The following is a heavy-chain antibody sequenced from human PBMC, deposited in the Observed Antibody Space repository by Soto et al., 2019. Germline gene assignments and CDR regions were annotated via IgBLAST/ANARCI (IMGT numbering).Heavy chain of an antibody. CDR2: IYYSGST. D-gene: IGHD5-18*01. J-gene: IGHJ5*02. CDR3: AREGDTLNWFDP. CDR1: GGSISSGGYY. V-gene: IGHV4-31*03. Sequence: SETLSLTCTVSGGSISSGGYYWSWIRQHPGKGLEWIGYIYYSGSTYYNPSLKSRVTISVDTSKNQFSLKLSSVTAADTAVYYCAREGDTLNWFDPWGQGTLVTVSS.